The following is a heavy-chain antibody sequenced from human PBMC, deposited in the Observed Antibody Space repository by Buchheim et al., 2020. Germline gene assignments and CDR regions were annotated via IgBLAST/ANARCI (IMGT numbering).Heavy chain of an antibody. D-gene: IGHD5-18*01. CDR2: ISYDGSNK. Sequence: QVQLVESGGGVVQPGRSLRLSCAASGFTFSSYGMHWVRQAPGKGLEWVAVISYDGSNKYYADSVKGRFTISRDNSKNTLYLQMSSLRAEDTAVYYCAKGSSGYSYGYGMDVWGQGTT. CDR3: AKGSSGYSYGYGMDV. V-gene: IGHV3-30*18. CDR1: GFTFSSYG. J-gene: IGHJ6*02.